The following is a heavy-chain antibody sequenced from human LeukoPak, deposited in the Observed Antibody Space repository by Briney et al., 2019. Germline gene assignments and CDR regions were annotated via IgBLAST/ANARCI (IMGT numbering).Heavy chain of an antibody. D-gene: IGHD1-26*01. Sequence: SETLSLTCAVYGGSFSGYYWSWIRQPPGKGLEWIGEIKHSGSTNYNPSLKSRVTISVDTSKNQFSLKPSSVTAADTAVYYCARAHSGSLEIDYWGQGTLVTVSS. V-gene: IGHV4-34*01. CDR3: ARAHSGSLEIDY. CDR2: IKHSGST. CDR1: GGSFSGYY. J-gene: IGHJ4*02.